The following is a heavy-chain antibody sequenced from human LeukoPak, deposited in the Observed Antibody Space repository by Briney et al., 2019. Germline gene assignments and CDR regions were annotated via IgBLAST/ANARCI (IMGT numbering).Heavy chain of an antibody. J-gene: IGHJ4*02. CDR1: GFTFSTYW. D-gene: IGHD6-13*01. V-gene: IGHV3-7*01. Sequence: GGSLRLSCAASGFTFSTYWMSWVRQAPGKGLEWVANIKQDGSEKYYVDSAKGRFTISRDNAKSSLYLQMNSLRAEDTAVYYCATDLGSSRPNFWGQGILVTVSS. CDR3: ATDLGSSRPNF. CDR2: IKQDGSEK.